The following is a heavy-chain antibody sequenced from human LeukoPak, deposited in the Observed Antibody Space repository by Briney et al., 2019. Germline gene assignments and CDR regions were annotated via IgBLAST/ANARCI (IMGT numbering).Heavy chain of an antibody. CDR1: GGSISGYY. CDR2: IYYSAST. D-gene: IGHD3-22*01. J-gene: IGHJ4*02. Sequence: SETLSLTCTVSGGSISGYYWNWIRQPPGKGLEGIGYIYYSASTNYNPSLKSRVTISVDTSKNQFSVKLSSVTAADTAVYYRARFFYDSSGYYYFDYWGQGTLVTVSS. CDR3: ARFFYDSSGYYYFDY. V-gene: IGHV4-59*01.